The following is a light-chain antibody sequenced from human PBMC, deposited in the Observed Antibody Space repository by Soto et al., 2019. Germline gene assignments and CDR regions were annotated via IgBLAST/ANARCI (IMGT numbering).Light chain of an antibody. Sequence: EIVMTQSPATLSVSPGERATLSCRASQRLVGNLAWFQHKPGQAPRLLLYGASTRATGIPARFSGSGSGTDFTLTISSLQPEDFAVYYCQQDYNLPPITFGQGTRLEIK. CDR1: QRLVGN. CDR3: QQDYNLPPIT. V-gene: IGKV3D-15*01. J-gene: IGKJ5*01. CDR2: GAS.